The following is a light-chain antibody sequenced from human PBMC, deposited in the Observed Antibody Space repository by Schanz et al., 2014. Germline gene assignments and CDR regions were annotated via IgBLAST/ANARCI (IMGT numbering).Light chain of an antibody. J-gene: IGLJ1*01. CDR3: SSYATSSNSPYI. CDR1: NSAVGGYNF. Sequence: QSALTQPPSASGSPGQSVTIPCTGTNSAVGGYNFVSWYQQHPGEAPKLMMYEVTKRPSGVPDRFSGSKSGNTASLTVSWLQAEDEGDYYCSSYATSSNSPYIFGTGTKVTVL. CDR2: EVT. V-gene: IGLV2-8*01.